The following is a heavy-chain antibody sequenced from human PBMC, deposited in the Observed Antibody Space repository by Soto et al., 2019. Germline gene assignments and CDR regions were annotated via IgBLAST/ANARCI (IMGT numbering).Heavy chain of an antibody. V-gene: IGHV3-64*01. J-gene: IGHJ6*03. D-gene: IGHD1-1*01. Sequence: GGSLRLSCAASGFTFSSYAMHWVRQAPGKGLEYVSAISSNGGSTYYANSVKGRFTISRDNSKNTLYLQMGSLRAEDMAVYYCARAVRPEPYYYYYMDVWGKGTTVTVSS. CDR2: ISSNGGST. CDR1: GFTFSSYA. CDR3: ARAVRPEPYYYYYMDV.